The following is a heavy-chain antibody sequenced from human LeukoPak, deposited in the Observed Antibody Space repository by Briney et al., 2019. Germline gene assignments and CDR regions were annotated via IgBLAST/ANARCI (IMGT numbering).Heavy chain of an antibody. CDR1: GFTFDDYG. V-gene: IGHV3-20*04. Sequence: GGSLRLSCAASGFTFDDYGMNWVRQAPGKGLEWVSGINWNGGSTGYADSVKGRFTISRDNAKNSLYLQMSSLGAEDTAIYYCSRDRGGGDIYFDYWGQGTLVTVSS. CDR3: SRDRGGGDIYFDY. J-gene: IGHJ4*02. CDR2: INWNGGST. D-gene: IGHD2-21*02.